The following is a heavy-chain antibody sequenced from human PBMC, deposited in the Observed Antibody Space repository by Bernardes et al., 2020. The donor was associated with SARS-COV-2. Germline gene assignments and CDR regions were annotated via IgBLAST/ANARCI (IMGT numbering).Heavy chain of an antibody. CDR2: IYPRDSDT. J-gene: IGHJ4*02. CDR3: ARLVAQAGTYYFDF. V-gene: IGHV5-51*01. Sequence: GACLKNSSKGSGYDFTPYWIAWVRPIPGEGLEWMGIIYPRDSDTRQRPSFQGQVTISADKSTNTAYLQWSSLKASDSAIYYCARLVAQAGTYYFDFWGQGTLVTVSS. D-gene: IGHD6-19*01. CDR1: GYDFTPYW.